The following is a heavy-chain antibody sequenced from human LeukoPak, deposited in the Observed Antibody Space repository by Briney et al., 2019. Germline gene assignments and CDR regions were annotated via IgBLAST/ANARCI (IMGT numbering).Heavy chain of an antibody. Sequence: GSLRLSCAASGFTFSSYSMNWVRQPPGKGLEWIGEINHSGSTYYNPSLKSRVTISVDTSKNQFSLKLSSVTAADTAVYYCARAIVVVPAAIPAKYYYYGMDVWGQGTTVTVSS. J-gene: IGHJ6*02. CDR1: GFTFSSYS. D-gene: IGHD2-2*01. CDR2: INHSGST. CDR3: ARAIVVVPAAIPAKYYYYGMDV. V-gene: IGHV4-34*01.